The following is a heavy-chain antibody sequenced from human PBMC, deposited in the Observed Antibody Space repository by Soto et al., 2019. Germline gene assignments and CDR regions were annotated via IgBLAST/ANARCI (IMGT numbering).Heavy chain of an antibody. CDR1: GGSFSGYY. CDR3: ATAPGEQQLVRRPNWFDP. J-gene: IGHJ5*02. D-gene: IGHD6-13*01. Sequence: SETLSLTCAVYGGSFSGYYWSWIRHPPGKGLEWIGEINHSGSTNYNPSLKSRVTISVDTSKNQFSLKLSSVTAADTAVYYCATAPGEQQLVRRPNWFDPWGQGTLVTVSS. V-gene: IGHV4-34*01. CDR2: INHSGST.